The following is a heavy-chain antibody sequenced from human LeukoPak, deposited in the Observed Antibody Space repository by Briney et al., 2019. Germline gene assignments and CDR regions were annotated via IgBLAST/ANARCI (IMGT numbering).Heavy chain of an antibody. D-gene: IGHD3-3*01. V-gene: IGHV1-2*02. CDR1: GYTFTGYY. CDR2: INPNSGGT. Sequence: ASVKVSCKASGYTFTGYYMHWVRQAPGQGLEWMGWINPNSGGTNYAQKFQGRVTMTRDTSTSTVYMELSSLRSEDTAVYYCARGWDGYDFWSGYFDPWGQGTLVTVSS. J-gene: IGHJ5*02. CDR3: ARGWDGYDFWSGYFDP.